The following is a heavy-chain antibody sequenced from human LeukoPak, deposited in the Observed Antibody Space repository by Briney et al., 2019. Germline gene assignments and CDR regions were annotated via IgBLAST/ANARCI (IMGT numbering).Heavy chain of an antibody. D-gene: IGHD3-16*01. CDR2: IAYDGNLK. J-gene: IGHJ4*02. CDR1: GFTFSNFG. CDR3: AKEGTFKISPWYDN. V-gene: IGHV3-30*18. Sequence: GGSLRLSCAASGFTFSNFGMHWVRQAPGKGLEWVAVIAYDGNLKYYADSVKGRFTISRDNSRNALFLQMNSLGPEDTALYYCAKEGTFKISPWYDNGGQGTLVTVS.